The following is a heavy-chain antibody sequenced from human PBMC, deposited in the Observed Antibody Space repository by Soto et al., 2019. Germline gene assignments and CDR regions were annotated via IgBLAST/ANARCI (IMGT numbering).Heavy chain of an antibody. Sequence: SETLSLTCTVSGGSISSYYWSWIRQPPGKGLEWIGYIYYSGSTNYNPSLKSRVTISVDTSKNQFSLKLSSVTAADTAVYYCARADCSGGSCYYYYGMDVWGQGITVTVSS. V-gene: IGHV4-59*01. CDR1: GGSISSYY. CDR3: ARADCSGGSCYYYYGMDV. D-gene: IGHD2-15*01. CDR2: IYYSGST. J-gene: IGHJ6*02.